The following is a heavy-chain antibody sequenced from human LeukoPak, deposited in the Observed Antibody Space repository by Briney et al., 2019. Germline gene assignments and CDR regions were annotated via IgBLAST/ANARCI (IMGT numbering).Heavy chain of an antibody. CDR1: GGTFSSYA. D-gene: IGHD2-21*01. J-gene: IGHJ4*02. CDR3: ARTLGDEPDY. CDR2: IIPIFGTA. V-gene: IGHV1-69*01. Sequence: SVKASCKASGGTFSSYAISWVRQAPGQGLEWMGGIIPIFGTANYTQKFQGRVTITADESTSTAYMELSSLRSEDTAVYYCARTLGDEPDYWGQGTLVTVSS.